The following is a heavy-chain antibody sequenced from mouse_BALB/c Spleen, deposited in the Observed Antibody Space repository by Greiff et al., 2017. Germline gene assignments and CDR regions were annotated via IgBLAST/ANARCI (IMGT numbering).Heavy chain of an antibody. D-gene: IGHD1-1*01. CDR3: TREGTTVVDFDY. J-gene: IGHJ2*01. CDR2: IYPGNSDT. CDR1: GYTFTSYW. Sequence: VHVKQSGTVLARPGASVKMSCKASGYTFTSYWMHWVKQRPGQGLEWIGAIYPGNSDTSYNQKFKGKAKLTAVTSTSTAYMELSSLTNEDSAVYYCTREGTTVVDFDYWGQGTTLTVSS. V-gene: IGHV1-5*01.